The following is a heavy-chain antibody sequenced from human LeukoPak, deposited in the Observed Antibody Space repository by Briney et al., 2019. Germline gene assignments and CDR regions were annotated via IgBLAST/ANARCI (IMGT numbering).Heavy chain of an antibody. CDR2: ISGSGGST. Sequence: GGSLRLSCAASGFTFSSYAMSWVRQAPGKGLEWVSAISGSGGSTYYADSVKGRFTISRDNSKNTLYLQMNSLRAEDSAVYYCARVRSGTWNGYEYWGQGTLVPVSS. D-gene: IGHD3-3*01. CDR3: ARVRSGTWNGYEY. CDR1: GFTFSSYA. J-gene: IGHJ4*02. V-gene: IGHV3-23*01.